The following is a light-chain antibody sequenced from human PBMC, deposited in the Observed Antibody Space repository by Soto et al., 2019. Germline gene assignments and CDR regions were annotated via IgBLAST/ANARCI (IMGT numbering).Light chain of an antibody. CDR2: RNN. CDR3: AAWDDSLSGRGV. J-gene: IGLJ3*02. V-gene: IGLV1-47*01. CDR1: SSNIGSNY. Sequence: VLTQPPSASGTPGQRVTISCSGSSSNIGSNYVYWYQQLPGTAPKLLIYRNNQRPSGVPDRFSGSKSGTSASLAISGLRSEDEADYYCAAWDDSLSGRGVFGGGTKVTVL.